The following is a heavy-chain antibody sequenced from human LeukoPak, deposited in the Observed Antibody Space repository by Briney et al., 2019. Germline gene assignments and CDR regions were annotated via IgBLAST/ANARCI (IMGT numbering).Heavy chain of an antibody. J-gene: IGHJ4*02. CDR2: ISRSGSTK. Sequence: KSGGSLRLSCAASGFTFSDYNMRWIRQAPGKGLEWVSSISRSGSTKYYADSVKGRFTISRDNAKNSLYLQMDSLRAEDTAVYYCARNLLGWELHYFDYWGQGTLVTVSS. CDR3: ARNLLGWELHYFDY. D-gene: IGHD1-26*01. CDR1: GFTFSDYN. V-gene: IGHV3-11*04.